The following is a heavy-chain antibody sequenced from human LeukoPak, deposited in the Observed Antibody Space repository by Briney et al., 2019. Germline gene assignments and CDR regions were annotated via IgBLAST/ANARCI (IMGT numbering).Heavy chain of an antibody. V-gene: IGHV1-18*01. J-gene: IGHJ4*02. CDR3: ARGTASVDYYFDN. CDR1: GYILTNYG. D-gene: IGHD2-21*02. Sequence: ASVKVSCKASGYILTNYGLSWVRQAPGQGLEWMGWISVYNGHTKYAQEFQDRVTMTTDTSTNTAYVELRSLRSDDTAVYYCARGTASVDYYFDNGGQGTQVTVSS. CDR2: ISVYNGHT.